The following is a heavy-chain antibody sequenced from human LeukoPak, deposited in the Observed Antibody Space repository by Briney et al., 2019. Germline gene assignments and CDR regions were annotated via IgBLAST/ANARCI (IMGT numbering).Heavy chain of an antibody. Sequence: ASVKVSCKASGYTFTGYYMHWVRQAPGQRLEWMGWINAGNGNTKYSQEFQGRVTMTRNTSISTAYMELSSLRSEDTAVYYCARAGGYCGRISCPYYFDYWGQGSLVAVSS. CDR1: GYTFTGYY. CDR2: INAGNGNT. V-gene: IGHV1-3*03. J-gene: IGHJ4*02. D-gene: IGHD2-15*01. CDR3: ARAGGYCGRISCPYYFDY.